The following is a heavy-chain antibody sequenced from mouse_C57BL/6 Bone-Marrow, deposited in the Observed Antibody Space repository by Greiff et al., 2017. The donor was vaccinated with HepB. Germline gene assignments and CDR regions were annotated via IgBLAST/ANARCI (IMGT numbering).Heavy chain of an antibody. CDR2: INPNNGGT. D-gene: IGHD1-1*01. V-gene: IGHV1-26*01. CDR3: ARFITTVVATDYYAMDY. Sequence: VQLQQSGPELVKPGASVKISCKASGYTFTDYYMNWVKQSHGKSLEWIGDINPNNGGTSYNQKFKGKATLTVDKSSSTAYMELRSLTSEDSAVYYCARFITTVVATDYYAMDYWGQGTSVTVSS. CDR1: GYTFTDYY. J-gene: IGHJ4*01.